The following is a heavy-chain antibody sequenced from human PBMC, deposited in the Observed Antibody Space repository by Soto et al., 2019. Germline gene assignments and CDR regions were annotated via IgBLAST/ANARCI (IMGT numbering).Heavy chain of an antibody. CDR2: IDWDDYK. D-gene: IGHD3-22*01. CDR3: AHSLIGYYYDSSGSNWFDP. CDR1: GFSLSTSGMC. J-gene: IGHJ5*02. V-gene: IGHV2-70*12. Sequence: SGPTLVNPTQTLTLTCTFSGFSLSTSGMCVSWIRQPPGKALEWLARIDWDDYKYYSTSLKTRLTISKDTSKNQVGLSMTNMDPVDTATYYCAHSLIGYYYDSSGSNWFDPWGQGTLVTVSS.